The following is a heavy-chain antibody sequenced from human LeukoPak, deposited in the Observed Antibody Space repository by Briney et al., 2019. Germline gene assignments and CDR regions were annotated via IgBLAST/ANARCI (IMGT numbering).Heavy chain of an antibody. V-gene: IGHV4-4*07. Sequence: PSETLSLTCTVSGGSISSYYWSWIRQPAGKGLEWIGRIYTSGSTNYNPSLKSRVTMSVDTSKNQFSLKLSSVTAADTAVYYCARDGIVGAPRYYYYGMDVWGQGTTVTVSS. CDR1: GGSISSYY. CDR3: ARDGIVGAPRYYYYGMDV. D-gene: IGHD1-26*01. CDR2: IYTSGST. J-gene: IGHJ6*02.